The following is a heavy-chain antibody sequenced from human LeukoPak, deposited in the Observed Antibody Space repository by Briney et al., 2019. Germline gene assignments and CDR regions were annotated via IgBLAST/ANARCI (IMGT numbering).Heavy chain of an antibody. CDR1: GGSISSYY. CDR2: ISYSGTT. D-gene: IGHD3-10*01. V-gene: IGHV4-59*01. CDR3: ARVDDYKSTLFDY. J-gene: IGHJ4*02. Sequence: SETLSLTCNVSGGSISSYYWNWIRQPPGKGLEWIGYISYSGTTNYNPSLKSRVTISVDTSKKQFSLKLTSATAADTAVYYCARVDDYKSTLFDYWGQGTLVTVSS.